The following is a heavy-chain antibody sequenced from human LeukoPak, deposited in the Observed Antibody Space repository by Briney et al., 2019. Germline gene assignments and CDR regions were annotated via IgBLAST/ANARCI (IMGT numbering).Heavy chain of an antibody. V-gene: IGHV1-18*01. CDR2: ISAYNGNT. CDR3: ARDESSRVMTTVTTYDY. D-gene: IGHD4-17*01. CDR1: GYTFTSYG. Sequence: ASVKVSCKASGYTFTSYGISWVRQAPGQGLEWMGWISAYNGNTNYAQKLQGRVTMTTDTFTSTAYMELRSLRSDDTAVYYCARDESSRVMTTVTTYDYWGQGTLVTVSS. J-gene: IGHJ4*02.